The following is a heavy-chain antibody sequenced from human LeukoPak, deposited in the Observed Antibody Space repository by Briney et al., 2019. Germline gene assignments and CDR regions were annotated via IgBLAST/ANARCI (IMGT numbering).Heavy chain of an antibody. CDR2: IYTSGST. CDR3: ARAGTGDRHHFDY. CDR1: GGSSSSGSYY. V-gene: IGHV4-61*02. J-gene: IGHJ4*02. Sequence: SETLSLTCTVSGGSSSSGSYYWSWIRQPAGKGLEWIGRIYTSGSTNYNPSLKSRVTISVDTSKNQFSLKLSSVTAADTAVYYCARAGTGDRHHFDYWGQGTLVTVSS. D-gene: IGHD7-27*01.